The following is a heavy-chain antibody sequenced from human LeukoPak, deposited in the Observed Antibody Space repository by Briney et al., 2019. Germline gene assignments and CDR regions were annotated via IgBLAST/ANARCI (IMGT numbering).Heavy chain of an antibody. V-gene: IGHV1-69*05. Sequence: SVKVSCKASGGTFSSYAISWVRQAPGQGLEWMGGIIPIFGTANYAQKFQGRVTITTDESASTAYMELSSLRSEDTAVYYRASAGYNWNYCFDYXXQGTLVTVS. D-gene: IGHD1-7*01. CDR2: IIPIFGTA. J-gene: IGHJ4*02. CDR3: ASAGYNWNYCFDY. CDR1: GGTFSSYA.